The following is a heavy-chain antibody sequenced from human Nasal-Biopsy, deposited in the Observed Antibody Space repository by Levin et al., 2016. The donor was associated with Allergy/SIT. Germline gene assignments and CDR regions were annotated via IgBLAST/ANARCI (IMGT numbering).Heavy chain of an antibody. J-gene: IGHJ4*02. CDR2: ISHDGSHK. V-gene: IGHV3-30*18. CDR3: AKDREYQLTLNVFEH. D-gene: IGHD2-2*01. CDR1: GFTFSKNV. Sequence: GESLKISCAASGFTFSKNVMHWVRQAPGKGLQWLASISHDGSHKNYADSVKGQFTISRDNSKNTLYLQMNSLTAEDTSIYYCAKDREYQLTLNVFEHWGQGTLVTVSS.